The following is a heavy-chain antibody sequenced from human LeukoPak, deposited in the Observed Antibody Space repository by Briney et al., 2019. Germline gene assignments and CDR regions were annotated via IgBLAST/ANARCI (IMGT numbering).Heavy chain of an antibody. J-gene: IGHJ6*02. CDR1: GFTFSSYG. Sequence: PGRSLRLSCAASGFTFSSYGMHWVRQAPGKGLEWVAVISYDGSNKYYADSVKGRFTISRDNSKNTLYLQMNSLRAEDTAVYYCTRSLREQWLLYVFGFMDVWGQGATVTVSS. V-gene: IGHV3-30*03. CDR3: TRSLREQWLLYVFGFMDV. CDR2: ISYDGSNK. D-gene: IGHD3-3*01.